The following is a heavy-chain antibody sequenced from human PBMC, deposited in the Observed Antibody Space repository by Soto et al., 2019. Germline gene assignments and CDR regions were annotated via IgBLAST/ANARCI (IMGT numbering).Heavy chain of an antibody. V-gene: IGHV4-34*01. CDR3: ARAPKVSGSSQTRPDF. CDR1: SGSFSGYY. CDR2: ISQSGNT. J-gene: IGHJ4*02. Sequence: SETLSLTCSIYSGSFSGYYWSWIRQPPGKGLEWIGEISQSGNTNYSPSLESRVSISIDTSKKQFSLNLASVSAADTAVYYCARAPKVSGSSQTRPDFWGQGTLVTVSS. D-gene: IGHD6-6*01.